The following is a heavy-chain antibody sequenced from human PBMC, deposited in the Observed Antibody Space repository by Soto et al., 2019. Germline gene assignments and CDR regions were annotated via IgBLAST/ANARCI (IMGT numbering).Heavy chain of an antibody. CDR2: INPNSGGT. J-gene: IGHJ4*02. Sequence: GASVKVSCKASGYTFTGYYMHWVRQAPGQGLEWMGWINPNSGGTNYAQKFQGRVTMTRDTSISTAYMELSRLRSDDTAVYYCARYPDLDSSGCNNWGPGTLVTVSS. CDR1: GYTFTGYY. V-gene: IGHV1-2*02. D-gene: IGHD3-22*01. CDR3: ARYPDLDSSGCNN.